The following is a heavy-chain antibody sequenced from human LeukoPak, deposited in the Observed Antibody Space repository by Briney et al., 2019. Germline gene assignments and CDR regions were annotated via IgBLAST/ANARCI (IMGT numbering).Heavy chain of an antibody. D-gene: IGHD3-10*01. CDR1: GFTFSSYG. CDR2: ISYDGSNK. Sequence: GGSLRLSCAASGFTFSSYGMHWVRQAPGKGLEWVAVISYDGSNKYYADSVKGRFTISRDNSKNTLYLQMNSLRAEDTAVYYCAKDQPPRGRLYYFDYWGQGTLVTVSS. J-gene: IGHJ4*02. CDR3: AKDQPPRGRLYYFDY. V-gene: IGHV3-30*18.